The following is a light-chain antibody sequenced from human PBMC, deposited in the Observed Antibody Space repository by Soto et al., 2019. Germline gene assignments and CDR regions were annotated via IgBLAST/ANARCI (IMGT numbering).Light chain of an antibody. J-gene: IGKJ1*01. CDR2: KAS. Sequence: DIRLTQSPSFLSASVEDRVTISCRASYDISSSLAWYQQEPGKPPNLLIYKASSLQSGVPSMFSGCGSGTDFTLTISGLQPEDLATYYCQQANSFPWTFGLGTKVDIK. V-gene: IGKV1-12*01. CDR1: YDISSS. CDR3: QQANSFPWT.